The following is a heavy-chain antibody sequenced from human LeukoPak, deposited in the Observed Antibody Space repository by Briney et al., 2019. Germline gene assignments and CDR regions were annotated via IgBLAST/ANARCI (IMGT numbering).Heavy chain of an antibody. CDR1: GXTFSNHG. J-gene: IGHJ3*02. Sequence: GGSLRLSCAASGXTFSNHGMHWVRQAPGKGLEWVAVIWNDGSDKYYADSVKGRFTISRDNSKNTLYLQMNSLRAEDTAVYFCARDRDDAFDIWGQGTMVTVSS. V-gene: IGHV3-33*01. CDR2: IWNDGSDK. CDR3: ARDRDDAFDI.